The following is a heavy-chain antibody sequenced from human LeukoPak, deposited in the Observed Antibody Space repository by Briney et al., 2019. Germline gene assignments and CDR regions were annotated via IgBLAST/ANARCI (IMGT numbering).Heavy chain of an antibody. Sequence: GRSLRLSCAASGFTFSSYAMHWVRQAPGKGLEWVAVISYDGSNKYYADSVKGRFTISRDNSKNTLYLQMNSLRAEDTAVYYCARDEGYSSSEGNFDYWGQGTLVTVSS. CDR1: GFTFSSYA. J-gene: IGHJ4*02. D-gene: IGHD6-6*01. CDR3: ARDEGYSSSEGNFDY. CDR2: ISYDGSNK. V-gene: IGHV3-30-3*01.